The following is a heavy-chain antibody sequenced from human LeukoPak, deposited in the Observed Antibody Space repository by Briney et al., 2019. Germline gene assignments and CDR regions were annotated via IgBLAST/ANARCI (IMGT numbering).Heavy chain of an antibody. J-gene: IGHJ5*02. D-gene: IGHD3-22*01. CDR3: ARDRPNYYGSNGHYYQRNGDH. CDR2: ITSSGEST. V-gene: IGHV3-23*01. CDR1: EFSFSIYA. Sequence: GGSLRLSCAASEFSFSIYAMSWVRQAPGKGLEWVSSITSSGESTYYTGSVKGRFTISRDNSKNTLYLQMSSLRAEDTAVYYCARDRPNYYGSNGHYYQRNGDHWGQGTLVTVSS.